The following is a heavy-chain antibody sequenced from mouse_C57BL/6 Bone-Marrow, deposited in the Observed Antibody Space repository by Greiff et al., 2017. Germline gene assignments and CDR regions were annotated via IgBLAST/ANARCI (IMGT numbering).Heavy chain of an antibody. J-gene: IGHJ4*01. CDR3: VASGSTRIDY. D-gene: IGHD2-4*01. CDR2: IVPEDGDT. V-gene: IGHV14-2*01. Sequence: VQLQQSGAELMKPGASVKLSCTATGFTFNDYYMQWVKQRTEQGLEWIGRIVPEDGDTKYAPKFQGKATITADTSSNTAYMQLSSLTSEDTAVYCCVASGSTRIDYGGQGTSNTGSS. CDR1: GFTFNDYY.